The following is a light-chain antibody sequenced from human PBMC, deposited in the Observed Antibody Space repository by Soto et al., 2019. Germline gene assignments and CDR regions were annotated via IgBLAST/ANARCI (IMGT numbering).Light chain of an antibody. CDR2: GTS. V-gene: IGKV3-20*01. Sequence: EIVLTQSPGTLSLSPGERATLPCRASQSVKSSYLAWYQHKPGQAPRLLIYGTSSGATGIPDRFSGSGSGTDFTLTISRLEPEDFAVYYCQQYGSSITFGQGTRLEIK. CDR1: QSVKSSY. CDR3: QQYGSSIT. J-gene: IGKJ5*01.